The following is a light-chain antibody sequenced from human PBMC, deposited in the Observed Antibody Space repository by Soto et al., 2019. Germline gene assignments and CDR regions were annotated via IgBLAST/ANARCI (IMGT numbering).Light chain of an antibody. CDR1: QSVSSY. V-gene: IGKV3-11*01. CDR2: DAS. J-gene: IGKJ5*01. CDR3: QQRSNWLIT. Sequence: EIVLTQSPATLSLSPGERATLSCRASQSVSSYLAWYQQKPGQAPRLLIYDASNRATGIPARFSGSGSGTDFTLPIRSLEPEDFAVYYCQQRSNWLITFGQGTRLEIK.